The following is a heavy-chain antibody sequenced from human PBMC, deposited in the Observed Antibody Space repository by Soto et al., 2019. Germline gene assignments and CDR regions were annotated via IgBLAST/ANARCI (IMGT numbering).Heavy chain of an antibody. CDR1: GFTVSGIY. CDR2: IYSDDNT. D-gene: IGHD3-10*01. CDR3: ARDWWFGTTDV. Sequence: GGSLRLSCAASGFTVSGIYMSWVRQAPGKGLEWVSLIYSDDNTYYADSVKGRFTISRDNSKNTLFLQMNSLRVEDTAVYYCARDWWFGTTDVWGQGTTVTVSS. J-gene: IGHJ6*02. V-gene: IGHV3-66*01.